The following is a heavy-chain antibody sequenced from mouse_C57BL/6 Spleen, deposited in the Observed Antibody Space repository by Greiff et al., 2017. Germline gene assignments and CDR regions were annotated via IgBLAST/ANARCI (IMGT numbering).Heavy chain of an antibody. CDR3: ARTLITTDAMDY. J-gene: IGHJ4*01. CDR2: INPSSGYT. CDR1: GYTFTSYW. Sequence: QVQLQQSGAELAKPGASVKLSCKASGYTFTSYWMHWVKQRPGQGLEWIGYINPSSGYTKYNQKFKDKATLTAAKSSSTASMQLSSLTYEDSAVYYCARTLITTDAMDYWGQGTSVTVSS. V-gene: IGHV1-7*01. D-gene: IGHD1-1*01.